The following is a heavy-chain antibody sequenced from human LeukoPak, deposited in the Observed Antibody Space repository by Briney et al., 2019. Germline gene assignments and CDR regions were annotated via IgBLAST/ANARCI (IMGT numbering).Heavy chain of an antibody. V-gene: IGHV4-34*01. CDR1: GGSFSGYY. CDR2: INHSGST. Sequence: PSETLSLTCAVYGGSFSGYYWSWIRQPPGKGLEWIGEINHSGSTNYNPSLKSRVTISVDTSKNQFSLKLSSVTAADTAVYYCARGRVKYGSGSPFDYWGQGTLVTVSS. D-gene: IGHD3-10*01. J-gene: IGHJ4*02. CDR3: ARGRVKYGSGSPFDY.